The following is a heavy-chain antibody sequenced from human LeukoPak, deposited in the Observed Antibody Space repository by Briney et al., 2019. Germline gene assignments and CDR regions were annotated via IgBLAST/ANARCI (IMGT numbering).Heavy chain of an antibody. J-gene: IGHJ4*02. CDR3: ARALARADTADYFDS. Sequence: GGSLRLSCAASGFAFNNYAMHWVRQAPGKGREWVAYISFDGVNKYYADSVKGRFTISRDDSKNTLYLQMNSLRPEDRAVYYCARALARADTADYFDSWGQGTLVTVSS. V-gene: IGHV3-30*04. CDR2: ISFDGVNK. D-gene: IGHD5-18*01. CDR1: GFAFNNYA.